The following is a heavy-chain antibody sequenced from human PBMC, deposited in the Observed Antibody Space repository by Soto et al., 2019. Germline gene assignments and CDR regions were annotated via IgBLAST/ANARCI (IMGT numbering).Heavy chain of an antibody. D-gene: IGHD6-19*01. V-gene: IGHV4-30-2*01. CDR3: ARAGDSSGPVALGY. CDR1: GGSISSGGSS. J-gene: IGHJ4*02. CDR2: IYHSGST. Sequence: SETLSLTCAVSGGSISSGGSSWSWIRQPPGKGLEWIGYIYHSGSTYYNPSLKSRVTVSVDRSKNQFSLKLSSVTAADTAVYYCARAGDSSGPVALGYWGQGTLVTVSS.